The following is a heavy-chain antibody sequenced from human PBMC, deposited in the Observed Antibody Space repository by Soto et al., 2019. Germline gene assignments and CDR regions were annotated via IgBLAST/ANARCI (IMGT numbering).Heavy chain of an antibody. CDR2: ISGSGGST. CDR1: GFTFSSYA. V-gene: IGHV3-23*01. J-gene: IGHJ4*02. D-gene: IGHD1-1*01. Sequence: EVQLLESGGGLVQPGGSLRLSCAASGFTFSSYAMSWVRQAPGKGLEWVSAISGSGGSTYYADSVKGRFTITRDNSKHTLYLEMNSLRAEGTGVYYCAKGRTGTPFDYWGQGTLVTVSS. CDR3: AKGRTGTPFDY.